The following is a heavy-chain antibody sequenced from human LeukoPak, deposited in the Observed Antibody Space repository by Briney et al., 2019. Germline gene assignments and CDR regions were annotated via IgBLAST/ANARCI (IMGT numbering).Heavy chain of an antibody. CDR2: IKSKTDGGTT. CDR3: TTDLVPAAIHYMDV. V-gene: IGHV3-15*01. Sequence: GGSLRLSCVASGFTFSNAWMSWVRQAPGKGLEWVGRIKSKTDGGTTDYAAPVKGRFTISRDDSKNTLYLQMNSLKTEDTAVYYCTTDLVPAAIHYMDVWGKGTTVTVSS. D-gene: IGHD2-2*01. CDR1: GFTFSNAW. J-gene: IGHJ6*03.